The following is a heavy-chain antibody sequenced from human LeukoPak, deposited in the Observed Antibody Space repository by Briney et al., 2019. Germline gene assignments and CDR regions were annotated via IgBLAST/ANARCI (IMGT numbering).Heavy chain of an antibody. Sequence: SEALSLACAVYGGSFSGYYWSWIRQPPGKGLEWIGEINHSGSTNYNPSLKSRVPISVDTSKNQFSLKLSSVTAADTAVYYCARGRGDSSSWYSYYSYYMDVWGKGTTVTVSS. D-gene: IGHD6-13*01. J-gene: IGHJ6*03. V-gene: IGHV4-34*01. CDR3: ARGRGDSSSWYSYYSYYMDV. CDR1: GGSFSGYY. CDR2: INHSGST.